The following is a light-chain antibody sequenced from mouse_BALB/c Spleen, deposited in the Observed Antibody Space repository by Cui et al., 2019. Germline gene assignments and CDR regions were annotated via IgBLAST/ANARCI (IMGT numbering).Light chain of an antibody. CDR3: VQYAQFPPT. Sequence: DILMTQSPSSMSVSLGDTVSITCHASQCISSNIGWLQQKPGKSFKGLIYHGTNLEDGVPSRFSGSGSGADYSLTISSLESEDFADYYCVQYAQFPPTFGAGTKLELK. CDR1: QCISSN. J-gene: IGKJ5*01. V-gene: IGKV14-100*01. CDR2: HGT.